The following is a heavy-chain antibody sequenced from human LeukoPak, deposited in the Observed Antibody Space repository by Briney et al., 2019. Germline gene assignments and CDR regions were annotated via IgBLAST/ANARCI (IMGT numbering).Heavy chain of an antibody. CDR1: GFAFSSYA. Sequence: GGSLRLSCAASGFAFSSYAMSWVRLAPGKGLEWVSTISGTGGSTYYADSVKGRFTISRDNSKNTVYLQMNSLRAEGTAVLHCVKDGRFRELSEAYYFDYWGQGTLVTVSS. CDR3: VKDGRFRELSEAYYFDY. V-gene: IGHV3-23*01. D-gene: IGHD3-10*01. CDR2: ISGTGGST. J-gene: IGHJ4*02.